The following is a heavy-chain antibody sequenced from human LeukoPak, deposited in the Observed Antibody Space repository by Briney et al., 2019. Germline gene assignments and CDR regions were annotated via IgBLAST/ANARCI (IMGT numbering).Heavy chain of an antibody. J-gene: IGHJ4*02. Sequence: PGGSLRLSCAASGFTFSSHWMSWVRQAPGKGLEWVANIKTDGSEKYYVDAVKGRFTISRDNAKTSLYLQMNSLRAEDTAVYYCARDLSGIAGYTYGRGIDYWGQGTLVTVSS. CDR1: GFTFSSHW. D-gene: IGHD5-18*01. CDR3: ARDLSGIAGYTYGRGIDY. V-gene: IGHV3-7*01. CDR2: IKTDGSEK.